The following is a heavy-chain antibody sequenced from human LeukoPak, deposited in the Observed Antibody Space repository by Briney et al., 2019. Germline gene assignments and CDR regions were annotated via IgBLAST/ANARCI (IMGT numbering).Heavy chain of an antibody. CDR2: ISGSGGTT. CDR1: GFTFGSHA. V-gene: IGHV3-23*01. D-gene: IGHD6-19*01. CDR3: AKDVDSSGWYFSFDP. J-gene: IGHJ5*02. Sequence: GGSLSLSCAASGFTFGSHAMSWVRQAPGEGREWVSSISGSGGTTYYADSVKGRCIISRDNSKNTLYLQMNSLRAGDTAVYYCAKDVDSSGWYFSFDPRGQGTLVTVSS.